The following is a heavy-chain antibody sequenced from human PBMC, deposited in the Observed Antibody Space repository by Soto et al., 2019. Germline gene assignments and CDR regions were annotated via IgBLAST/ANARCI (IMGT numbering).Heavy chain of an antibody. CDR3: AKQQGPGTPYYYAMDV. V-gene: IGHV3-23*01. Sequence: AGGSLRLSCAASGFTFSSYAMSWVRQAPGKGLEWVSVIRSSGDRTYYADSVKGRFTISRDNSKNTLYMQMNSLRVEDTAVYYCAKQQGPGTPYYYAMDVWGQGTTVTVSS. D-gene: IGHD1-1*01. CDR1: GFTFSSYA. CDR2: IRSSGDRT. J-gene: IGHJ6*02.